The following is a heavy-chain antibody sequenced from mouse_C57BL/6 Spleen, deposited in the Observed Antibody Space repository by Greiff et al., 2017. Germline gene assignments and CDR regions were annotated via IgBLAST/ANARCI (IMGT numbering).Heavy chain of an antibody. Sequence: VQLLQSGAELMKPGASVKLSCKATGYTFTGYWIEWVKQRPGHGLEWIGEILPGCGSTSYNEKFKGKATFTADTSSNTAYMQISSLTTEDSAIYYDARDGVWLRRRRCYIDYWGQGTALTVSS. J-gene: IGHJ2*01. CDR2: ILPGCGST. D-gene: IGHD2-2*01. CDR1: GYTFTGYW. CDR3: ARDGVWLRRRRCYIDY. V-gene: IGHV1-9*01.